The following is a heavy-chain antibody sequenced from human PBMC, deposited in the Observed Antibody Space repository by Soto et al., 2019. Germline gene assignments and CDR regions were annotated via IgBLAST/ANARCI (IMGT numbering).Heavy chain of an antibody. D-gene: IGHD2-8*01. CDR1: GGSISSYY. V-gene: IGHV4-59*01. Sequence: SETLSLTCTVSGGSISSYYWSWIRQPPGKGLEWIGYIYYSGSTNYNPSLKSRVTIAVDTSKNQFSLKLSSVTAADTAVYYCARLGYGFYYYGMDVWGQGTTVTVSS. CDR2: IYYSGST. CDR3: ARLGYGFYYYGMDV. J-gene: IGHJ6*02.